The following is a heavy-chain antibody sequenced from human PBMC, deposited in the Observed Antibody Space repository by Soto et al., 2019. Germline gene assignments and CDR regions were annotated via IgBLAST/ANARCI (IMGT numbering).Heavy chain of an antibody. CDR1: GFTFSSYE. CDR3: ARDSGWPILNFDN. CDR2: SSYDGRET. Sequence: GGSLRLSCAASGFTFSSYEMNWVRQAPGKGLEWVAASSYDGRETFYADSAKGRFTVSKEMSKNTAFLQMNALRHEDTAVYFCARDSGWPILNFDNWGQGTPVTVS. D-gene: IGHD3-10*01. V-gene: IGHV3-30*03. J-gene: IGHJ4*02.